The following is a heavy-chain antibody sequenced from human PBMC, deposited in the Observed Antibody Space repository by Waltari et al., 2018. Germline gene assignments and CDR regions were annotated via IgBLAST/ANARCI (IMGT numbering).Heavy chain of an antibody. CDR3: ATQEGAYYMDV. Sequence: QVQLQESGPGLVKPSQTLSLNCTVSGGSIRSGSYSWPWNRPPAGKGLEWIGRIYTSGSTNYNPSLKSRVTISVDTSKNQFSLKLSSVTAADTAVYYCATQEGAYYMDVWGKGTTVTVSS. J-gene: IGHJ6*03. CDR2: IYTSGST. CDR1: GGSIRSGSYS. V-gene: IGHV4-61*02.